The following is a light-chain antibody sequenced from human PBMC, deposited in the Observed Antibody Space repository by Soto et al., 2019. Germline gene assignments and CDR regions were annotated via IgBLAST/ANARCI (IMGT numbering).Light chain of an antibody. CDR3: CSHAGSYIYV. V-gene: IGLV2-11*01. CDR1: SSDVGGYNY. Sequence: QSALTQPRSVSGSPGQSVTISCTGTSSDVGGYNYVSWYQQHPGKAPKLMIYDVSKRPSGVPDRFSGFKSGNTASLTISGLQAEDEDDYSCCSHAGSYIYVFGTGTKLTVL. J-gene: IGLJ1*01. CDR2: DVS.